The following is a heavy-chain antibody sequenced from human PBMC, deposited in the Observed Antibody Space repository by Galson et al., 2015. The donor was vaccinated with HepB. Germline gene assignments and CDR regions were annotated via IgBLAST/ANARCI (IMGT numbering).Heavy chain of an antibody. CDR3: ARGGYCSGGDCYSTGGHY. D-gene: IGHD2-15*01. Sequence: SLRLSCAASGITFNRYAMTWVRQAPGKGLEWVSSISGNGDITYYADSVKGRFTISRDNAMNTLYLQMNSLRAEDTAVYFCARGGYCSGGDCYSTGGHYWGQGALVTVSS. V-gene: IGHV3-23*01. J-gene: IGHJ4*02. CDR1: GITFNRYA. CDR2: ISGNGDIT.